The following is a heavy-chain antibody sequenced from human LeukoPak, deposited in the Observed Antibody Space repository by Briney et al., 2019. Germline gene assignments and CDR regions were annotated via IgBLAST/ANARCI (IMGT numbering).Heavy chain of an antibody. J-gene: IGHJ4*02. V-gene: IGHV1-18*01. CDR1: GYTFTSYG. CDR3: ARGSGDYSTPLAY. Sequence: GASVTVSCKASGYTFTSYGFTWVRQAPGQGVESMGWISAYNGNTNYARKLQGRVTMTTDTSTSTAYMELRSLRSDDTAVYYCARGSGDYSTPLAYWGQETLVTVSS. D-gene: IGHD4-17*01. CDR2: ISAYNGNT.